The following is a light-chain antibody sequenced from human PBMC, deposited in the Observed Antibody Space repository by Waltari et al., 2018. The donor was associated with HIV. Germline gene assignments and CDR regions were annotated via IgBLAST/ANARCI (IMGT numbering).Light chain of an antibody. Sequence: SYELTQPPSVSVSPGQTASIPCSGDKLGDRFTSWYQQTPGQSPVLVIYGDNKRPSGIPERFSGSNSRNTVTLTISGTQAMDEADYYCQAWDSSTLVFAGGTKLTVL. CDR3: QAWDSSTLV. J-gene: IGLJ2*01. CDR1: KLGDRF. V-gene: IGLV3-1*01. CDR2: GDN.